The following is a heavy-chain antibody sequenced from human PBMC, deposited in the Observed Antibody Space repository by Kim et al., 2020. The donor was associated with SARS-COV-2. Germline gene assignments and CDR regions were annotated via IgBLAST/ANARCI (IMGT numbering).Heavy chain of an antibody. CDR1: GGSFSGYY. Sequence: SETLSLTCAVYGGSFSGYYWSWIRQPPGKGLEWIGEINHSGSTNYNPSLKSRVTISVDTSKNQFSLKLSSVTAADTAVYYCARGSGYSLYYFDYWGQGTL. CDR2: INHSGST. V-gene: IGHV4-34*01. CDR3: ARGSGYSLYYFDY. J-gene: IGHJ4*02. D-gene: IGHD5-18*01.